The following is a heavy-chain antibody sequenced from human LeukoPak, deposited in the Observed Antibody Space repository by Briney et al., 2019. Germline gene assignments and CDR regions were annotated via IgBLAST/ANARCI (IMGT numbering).Heavy chain of an antibody. CDR2: VDHSGST. CDR1: GGSFSSYY. CDR3: ARLKATVSIHAYFDY. V-gene: IGHV4-59*01. Sequence: PSETLSLTCTVSGGSFSSYYWTWLRQPPGKGLEWIGYVDHSGSTNYNPSLKSRVTISSDTSKNQFPLELNSVTAADTAVYYCARLKATVSIHAYFDYWGQGTLVTVSS. J-gene: IGHJ4*02. D-gene: IGHD4-17*01.